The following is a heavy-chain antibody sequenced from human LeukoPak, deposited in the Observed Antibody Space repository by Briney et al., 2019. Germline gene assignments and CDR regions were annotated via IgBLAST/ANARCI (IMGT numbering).Heavy chain of an antibody. J-gene: IGHJ4*02. CDR2: ISWNSGSI. CDR1: GFTFDDYA. CDR3: EKDMSGQWLAIDY. D-gene: IGHD6-19*01. Sequence: PGGSLRLSCAASGFTFDDYAMHWVRQAPGKGLEWVSGISWNSGSIGYADSVKGRFTISRDNAKNSLYLQMNSLRAEDTALYYCEKDMSGQWLAIDYWGQGTLVTVSS. V-gene: IGHV3-9*01.